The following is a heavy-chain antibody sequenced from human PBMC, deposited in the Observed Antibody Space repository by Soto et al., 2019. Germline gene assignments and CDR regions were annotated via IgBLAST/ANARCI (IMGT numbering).Heavy chain of an antibody. D-gene: IGHD6-6*01. Sequence: GGSLRLSCAASGFTFSSYAMSWVRQAPGKGLEWASAISGSGGSTYYADSVKGRFTISRDNSKNTLYLQMNSLRAEDTAVYYCAKDNPMQLESRYYYGMDVWGQGTTVTVSS. CDR2: ISGSGGST. J-gene: IGHJ6*02. V-gene: IGHV3-23*01. CDR3: AKDNPMQLESRYYYGMDV. CDR1: GFTFSSYA.